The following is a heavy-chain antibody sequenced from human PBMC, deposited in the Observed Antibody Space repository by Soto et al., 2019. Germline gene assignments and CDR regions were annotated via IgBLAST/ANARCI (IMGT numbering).Heavy chain of an antibody. V-gene: IGHV4-59*01. Sequence: PSETLSLTCTVSCGSISTYYWTWIRQPPGKGLEWIGYIYYSGSTNYNPSLKSRVTISVDTSKNQFSLKLTSVTAADTAMYYCAKWLVGAADWFDPWGQGTLVTVPS. CDR2: IYYSGST. CDR1: CGSISTYY. D-gene: IGHD1-26*01. CDR3: AKWLVGAADWFDP. J-gene: IGHJ5*02.